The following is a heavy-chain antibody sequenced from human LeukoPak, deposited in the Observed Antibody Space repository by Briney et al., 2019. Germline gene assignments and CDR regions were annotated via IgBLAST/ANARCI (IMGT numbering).Heavy chain of an antibody. J-gene: IGHJ4*02. V-gene: IGHV3-21*01. CDR2: ISTSSSYI. Sequence: GGSLRLSCAASGFTFSSYTMNWVRQARGKGLEWVSSISTSSSYIYYADSVKGRFTISRDNAKNSLYLQMNSLRAEDTAVYYCAREDDSCLDYWGQGTLVTVSS. CDR3: AREDDSCLDY. D-gene: IGHD2-2*01. CDR1: GFTFSSYT.